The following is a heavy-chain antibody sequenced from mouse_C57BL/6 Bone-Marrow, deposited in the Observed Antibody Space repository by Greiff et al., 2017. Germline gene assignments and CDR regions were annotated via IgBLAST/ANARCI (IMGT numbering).Heavy chain of an antibody. CDR1: GFNIKNTY. J-gene: IGHJ2*01. D-gene: IGHD2-12*01. CDR2: IDPANGNT. Sequence: EVQLQQSVAELVRPGASVKLSCTASGFNIKNTYMHWVKQRPEQGLEWIGRIDPANGNTKYAPKFQGKATITADTSSNTAYLQLSSLTSEDTALSYCASWLGGVYNYANYFDYWGQGTTLTVSS. V-gene: IGHV14-3*01. CDR3: ASWLGGVYNYANYFDY.